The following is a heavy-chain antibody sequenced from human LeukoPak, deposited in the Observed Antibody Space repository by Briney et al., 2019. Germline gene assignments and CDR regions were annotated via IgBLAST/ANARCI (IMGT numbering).Heavy chain of an antibody. CDR1: GYTFTSYG. V-gene: IGHV1-18*01. D-gene: IGHD5-12*01. Sequence: ASVKVSCKASGYTFTSYGISWVRQAPGQGLEWMGWISAYNGNTNYAQKLQGRVTMTTDTSTSTAYMELRSLRSDDTAVYYCARGGLGIVATIKGTFDYWGQGTLVTVSS. J-gene: IGHJ4*02. CDR2: ISAYNGNT. CDR3: ARGGLGIVATIKGTFDY.